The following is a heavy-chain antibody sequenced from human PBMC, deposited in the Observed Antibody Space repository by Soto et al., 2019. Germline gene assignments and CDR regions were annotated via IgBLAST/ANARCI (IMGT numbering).Heavy chain of an antibody. CDR3: ARDGLLGWSGSKQEVGDY. V-gene: IGHV3-30-3*01. J-gene: IGHJ4*02. CDR2: ISYDGSNK. CDR1: GFTFSSYA. D-gene: IGHD3-3*01. Sequence: QVQLVESGGGVVQPGRSLRLSCAASGFTFSSYAMHWVRQAPGKGLEWVAVISYDGSNKYYADSVKGRFTISRDNSKNTLYLQMNSLRAEDTAVYYCARDGLLGWSGSKQEVGDYWGQGTLVTVSS.